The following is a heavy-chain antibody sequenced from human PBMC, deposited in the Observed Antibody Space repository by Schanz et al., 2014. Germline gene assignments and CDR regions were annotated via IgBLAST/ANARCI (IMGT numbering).Heavy chain of an antibody. CDR1: GYSFTKYG. D-gene: IGHD6-19*01. J-gene: IGHJ3*02. Sequence: QVQLVQSGSEVKKPGDSVKVSCETSGYSFTKYGINWVRQAPGQGLEWMGRIIPILGITNVAQTFQDRVTITADKSTSTAYMELSSLRSEDTAVYYCARGLGDERWLDLNEAFDIWGQGTIVTVSS. V-gene: IGHV1-69*04. CDR3: ARGLGDERWLDLNEAFDI. CDR2: IIPILGIT.